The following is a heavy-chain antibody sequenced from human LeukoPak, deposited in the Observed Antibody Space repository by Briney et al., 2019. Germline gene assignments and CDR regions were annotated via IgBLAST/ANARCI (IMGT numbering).Heavy chain of an antibody. CDR1: GGTFSSYA. Sequence: SVKVSCKASGGTFSSYAISWVRQAPGQGLEWMGGIIPIFGTANYAQKFQGRVTITADKSTSTAYMELSSLRSEDTAVYYCARLNYYDSSGHSQNFDYWGQGTLVTVSS. CDR3: ARLNYYDSSGHSQNFDY. J-gene: IGHJ4*02. D-gene: IGHD3-22*01. V-gene: IGHV1-69*06. CDR2: IIPIFGTA.